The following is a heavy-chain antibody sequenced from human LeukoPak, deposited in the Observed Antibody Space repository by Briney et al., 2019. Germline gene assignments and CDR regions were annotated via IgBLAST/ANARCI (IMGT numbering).Heavy chain of an antibody. D-gene: IGHD3-3*01. CDR3: ARNDRDDFWSEDYYYYYYMDV. CDR1: GGTFSSYA. V-gene: IGHV1-69*05. J-gene: IGHJ6*03. CDR2: IIPILGTA. Sequence: SVKVSCKASGGTFSSYAISWVRQAPGQGLEWMGGIIPILGTANYAQKFQGRVTITTDESTSTAYMELSSLRSEDTAVYYCARNDRDDFWSEDYYYYYYMDVWGKGTTVTVSS.